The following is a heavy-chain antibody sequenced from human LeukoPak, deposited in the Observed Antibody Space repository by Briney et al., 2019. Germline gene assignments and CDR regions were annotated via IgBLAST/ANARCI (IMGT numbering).Heavy chain of an antibody. Sequence: PSETLSLTCTVAGGSISSYNWRWIRQPPGKGVEWSGYIYYSGSPNYHPSPKSPVTISVDTSKNQFSLKLSSLTAADTAVYYCARHPEYSGYDLRYYFDYWGQGTLVTVSS. CDR3: ARHPEYSGYDLRYYFDY. J-gene: IGHJ4*02. D-gene: IGHD5-12*01. CDR1: GGSISSYN. V-gene: IGHV4-59*08. CDR2: IYYSGSP.